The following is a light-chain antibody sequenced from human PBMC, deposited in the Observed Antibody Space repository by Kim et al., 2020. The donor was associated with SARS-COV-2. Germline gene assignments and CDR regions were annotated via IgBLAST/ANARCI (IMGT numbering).Light chain of an antibody. CDR2: DVS. CDR3: SSYTWTTLYV. CDR1: SSDVGAYHY. V-gene: IGLV2-14*03. J-gene: IGLJ1*01. Sequence: PSITISCTGTSSDVGAYHYVSWYQQHPGKAPKLLIYDVSHRPSGVPDRFSGSKSGNTASLTISGLQADDEADYYCSSYTWTTLYVFGTGTKVTVL.